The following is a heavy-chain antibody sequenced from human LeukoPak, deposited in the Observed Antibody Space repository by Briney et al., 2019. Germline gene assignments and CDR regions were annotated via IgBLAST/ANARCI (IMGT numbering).Heavy chain of an antibody. D-gene: IGHD5-12*01. V-gene: IGHV4-30-2*01. Sequence: PSETLSLTCAVSGGSISSGGYSWSWIRQPPGKGLEWIGFIYHSGNIYYNPSLRSRVTISVDRSKNQFSLNLTSVTAADTAVYYCARVWLDAFDIWGYGTMVTVSS. CDR1: GGSISSGGYS. J-gene: IGHJ3*02. CDR2: IYHSGNI. CDR3: ARVWLDAFDI.